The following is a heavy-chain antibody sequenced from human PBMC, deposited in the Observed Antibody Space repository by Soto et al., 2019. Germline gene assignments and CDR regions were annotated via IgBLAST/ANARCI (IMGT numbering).Heavy chain of an antibody. V-gene: IGHV4-59*01. CDR1: GGSISSYY. CDR2: IYYSGST. Sequence: TLSLTCTVSGGSISSYYWSWIRQPPGKGLEWIGYIYYSGSTNYNPSLKSRVTISVDTSKNQFSLKLSSVTAADTAVYYCARESPGCSGGSCYTIFDYWGQGTLVTVSS. CDR3: ARESPGCSGGSCYTIFDY. D-gene: IGHD2-15*01. J-gene: IGHJ4*02.